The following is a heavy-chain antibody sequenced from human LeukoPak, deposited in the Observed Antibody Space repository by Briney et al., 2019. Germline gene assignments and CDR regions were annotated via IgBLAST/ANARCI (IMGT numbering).Heavy chain of an antibody. CDR1: GFTLSSYS. Sequence: GGSLRLSCAASGFTLSSYSMNWVRQAPGKGLEWVSSISRSSAYIYYADSVKGRFTISRDNAKDSLYLQMNSLRAEDTAVYYCARRATTERGHSYGLDFWGQGTLVTVSS. J-gene: IGHJ4*02. CDR2: ISRSSAYI. V-gene: IGHV3-21*01. D-gene: IGHD5-18*01. CDR3: ARRATTERGHSYGLDF.